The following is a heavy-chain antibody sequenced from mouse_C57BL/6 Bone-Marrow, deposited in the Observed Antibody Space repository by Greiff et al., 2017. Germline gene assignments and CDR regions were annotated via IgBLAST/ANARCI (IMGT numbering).Heavy chain of an antibody. D-gene: IGHD2-1*01. CDR3: ARRTFYFFLDY. V-gene: IGHV5-12*01. CDR2: ISTGGGST. J-gene: IGHJ2*01. Sequence: EVKLMESGGGLVQPGGSLKLSCAASGFTFSDYYMYWVRQTPEQRLEWVAYISTGGGSTYYPDTVKGRFTISRDNAKNTLYLQMSHLKSADTAMYYCARRTFYFFLDYWGQGTTLTVSS. CDR1: GFTFSDYY.